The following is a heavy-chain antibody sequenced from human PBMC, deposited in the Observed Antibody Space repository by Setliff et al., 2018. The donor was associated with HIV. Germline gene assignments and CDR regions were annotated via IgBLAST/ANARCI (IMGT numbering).Heavy chain of an antibody. D-gene: IGHD3-10*01. CDR2: IYYNVNN. CDR3: TRGVRGVIIDWYYFDY. J-gene: IGHJ4*02. V-gene: IGHV4-59*11. CDR1: GVSISSQY. Sequence: PSETLSLTCAVSGVSISSQYWSWIRQPPGKGLEWIGFIYYNVNNNYNPSLKSRVSISVDTSKNQFSLRLSSVTAADTAVYYCTRGVRGVIIDWYYFDYWGQGTLVTVSS.